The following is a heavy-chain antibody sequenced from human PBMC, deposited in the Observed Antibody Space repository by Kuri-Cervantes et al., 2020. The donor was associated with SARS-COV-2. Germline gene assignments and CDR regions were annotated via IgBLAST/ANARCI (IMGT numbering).Heavy chain of an antibody. V-gene: IGHV4-59*01. CDR2: IYYSGST. CDR1: GGSINDYY. CDR3: ARLGLADGYNFYYYYYGMDV. D-gene: IGHD5-24*01. Sequence: SETLSLTCTVSGGSINDYYWGWIRQPPGKGLEWIGYIYYSGSTNYNPSLKSRVTISVDTSKNQFSLKLSSVTAADTAVYYCARLGLADGYNFYYYYYGMDVWGQGTTVTVSS. J-gene: IGHJ6*02.